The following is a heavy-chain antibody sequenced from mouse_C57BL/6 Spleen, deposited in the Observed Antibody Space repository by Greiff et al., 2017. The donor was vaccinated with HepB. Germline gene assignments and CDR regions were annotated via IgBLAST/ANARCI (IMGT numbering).Heavy chain of an antibody. J-gene: IGHJ4*01. D-gene: IGHD4-1*01. CDR3: ATRLGQYAMDY. V-gene: IGHV1-61*01. Sequence: QVQLQQSGAELVRPGSSVKLSCKASGYTFTSYWMDWVKQRPGQGLEWIGNIYPSDSETHYNQKFKDKATLTVDKSSSTAYMQLSSLTSEDSAVYYCATRLGQYAMDYWGQGTSVTVSS. CDR1: GYTFTSYW. CDR2: IYPSDSET.